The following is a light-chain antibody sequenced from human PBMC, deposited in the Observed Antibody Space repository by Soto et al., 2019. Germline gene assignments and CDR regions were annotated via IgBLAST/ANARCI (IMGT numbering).Light chain of an antibody. Sequence: EIVMTQSPATLSVSPGERATLSCRASQSVNINLAWYQQKPGQAPRLLIYGTSTRATGVPARFSGSGSGTEFTLTINSLQSEDSAVYYCQQHNQWPITFGQGTRLEIK. CDR2: GTS. J-gene: IGKJ5*01. V-gene: IGKV3-15*01. CDR1: QSVNIN. CDR3: QQHNQWPIT.